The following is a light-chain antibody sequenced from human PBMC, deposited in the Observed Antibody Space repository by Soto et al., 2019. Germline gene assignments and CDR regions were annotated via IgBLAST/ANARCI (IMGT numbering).Light chain of an antibody. J-gene: IGKJ4*01. V-gene: IGKV3-15*01. Sequence: EIVVTQSPGTLSVSLGDRATLSCRASESISISLAWYQQRPGQPPRLLIYGASTRATGIPARFSGSGSGTEFTLTISTLQSEDSAVYYCQQYNNWPRGFCGGTKVEIK. CDR3: QQYNNWPRG. CDR2: GAS. CDR1: ESISIS.